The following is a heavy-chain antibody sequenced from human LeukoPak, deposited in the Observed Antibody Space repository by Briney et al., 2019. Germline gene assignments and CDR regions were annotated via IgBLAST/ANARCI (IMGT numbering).Heavy chain of an antibody. J-gene: IGHJ4*02. CDR3: ARAQGDSSGYWDC. D-gene: IGHD3-22*01. Sequence: SQTLSLTCAISGDSVSSNSAAWNWMRQSPSRGLEWLGRTYFRSKWYNDYAVSVKSRITINPDTSKNQFSLRLNSVTPEDTAVYYCARAQGDSSGYWDCWGQGTLVTVSS. CDR1: GDSVSSNSAA. CDR2: TYFRSKWYN. V-gene: IGHV6-1*01.